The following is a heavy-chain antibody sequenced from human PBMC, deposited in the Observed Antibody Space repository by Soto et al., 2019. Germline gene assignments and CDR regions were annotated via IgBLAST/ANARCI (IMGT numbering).Heavy chain of an antibody. Sequence: SETLSLTCAVSGGSISGGGFSWSWIRQPPGKGLEWIGYIYYSGSTYYNPSLKSRVTISVDTSKNQFSLKLSSVTAADTAVYYCARVPINYYDSTGRDYYYYYGMDVWGQGTTVTVSS. D-gene: IGHD3-22*01. J-gene: IGHJ6*02. CDR3: ARVPINYYDSTGRDYYYYYGMDV. CDR1: GGSISGGGFS. V-gene: IGHV4-31*11. CDR2: IYYSGST.